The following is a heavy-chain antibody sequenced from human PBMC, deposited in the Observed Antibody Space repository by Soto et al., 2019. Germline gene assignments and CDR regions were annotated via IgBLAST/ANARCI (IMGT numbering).Heavy chain of an antibody. V-gene: IGHV1-18*04. D-gene: IGHD6-13*01. Sequence: RASVKVSCKASGYTFTSYGISWVRQAPGQGREWMGWISAYNGNTNYAQKLQGRVTMTTDTSTSTAYMELRSLRSDDTAVYYCARDVEGSSWYYYYYYGMDVWGQGTTVTVPS. CDR3: ARDVEGSSWYYYYYYGMDV. J-gene: IGHJ6*02. CDR2: ISAYNGNT. CDR1: GYTFTSYG.